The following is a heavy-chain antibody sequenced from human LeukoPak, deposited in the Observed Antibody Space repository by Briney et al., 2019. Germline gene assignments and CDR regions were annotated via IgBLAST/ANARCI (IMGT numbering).Heavy chain of an antibody. Sequence: ASVKVSCKASGYTFTSYDINWVRQATGQGLEWMGWMNPNSGNTGYAQKFQGRVTMTRNTSISTAYMELSSLRSEDTAVYYCARDYDSSGYSHSALPNWGQGTLVTVSS. J-gene: IGHJ4*02. V-gene: IGHV1-8*01. D-gene: IGHD3-22*01. CDR2: MNPNSGNT. CDR1: GYTFTSYD. CDR3: ARDYDSSGYSHSALPN.